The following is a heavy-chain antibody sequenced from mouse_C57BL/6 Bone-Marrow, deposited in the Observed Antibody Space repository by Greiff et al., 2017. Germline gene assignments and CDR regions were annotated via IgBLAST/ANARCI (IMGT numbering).Heavy chain of an antibody. CDR1: GFSFTSYG. CDR3: DRRGYYAMDY. V-gene: IGHV2-6*03. J-gene: IGHJ4*01. CDR2: IWSDGST. Sequence: VKLVESGPGLVAPSQSLSISCTVSGFSFTSYGVHWVRQPPGKGLEWLVVIWSDGSTTYNTALKSRLSISKDNSKSQVFLKMNSLQTDDKAMNYGDRRGYYAMDYWGQGTSVTVSS.